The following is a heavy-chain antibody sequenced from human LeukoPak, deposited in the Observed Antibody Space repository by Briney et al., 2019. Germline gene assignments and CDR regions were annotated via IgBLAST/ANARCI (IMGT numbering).Heavy chain of an antibody. D-gene: IGHD6-13*01. J-gene: IGHJ4*02. Sequence: PGGSLRLSCGASGFTFSSYGMHWVRQAPGKGLEWVAFIQYDGSGKYYADSTKGRFTISRDNSKNTLFLQMNSLRGEDTAVYYCVKGSSWHFDYWGQGTLVTVSS. CDR2: IQYDGSGK. CDR3: VKGSSWHFDY. V-gene: IGHV3-30*02. CDR1: GFTFSSYG.